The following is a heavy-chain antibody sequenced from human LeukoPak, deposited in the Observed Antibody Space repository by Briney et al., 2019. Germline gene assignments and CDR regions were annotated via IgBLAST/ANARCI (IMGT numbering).Heavy chain of an antibody. CDR3: ARGPRLDSSGWYYGAFDI. D-gene: IGHD6-19*01. CDR2: INPNSGGA. Sequence: ASVKVSCTASGYTFTDYYIHWVRQAPGHGLEWTGRINPNSGGADYAQKFQGRVSMTRDTSISTAYMELSSLRSDDTAVYYCARGPRLDSSGWYYGAFDIWGQGTMVTVS. CDR1: GYTFTDYY. J-gene: IGHJ3*02. V-gene: IGHV1-2*06.